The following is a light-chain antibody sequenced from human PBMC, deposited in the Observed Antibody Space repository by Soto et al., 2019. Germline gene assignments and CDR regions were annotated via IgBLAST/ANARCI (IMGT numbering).Light chain of an antibody. CDR3: QQSYRTPLT. Sequence: DIPMTQSPSFLSASVGDRVTITCRANQSIAKYLNWYQHDPGKAPKVLIYSASSLQSGVPSRFSGSGSGTDFTLTVDSLQPEDFATYYCQQSYRTPLTFGGGTKVEIK. V-gene: IGKV1-39*01. J-gene: IGKJ4*01. CDR2: SAS. CDR1: QSIAKY.